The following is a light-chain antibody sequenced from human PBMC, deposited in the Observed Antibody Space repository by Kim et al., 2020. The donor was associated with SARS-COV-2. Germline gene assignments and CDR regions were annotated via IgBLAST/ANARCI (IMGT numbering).Light chain of an antibody. CDR1: TGAVTSGHF. CDR2: DTT. CDR3: MLSYNGPSV. Sequence: QAVVTQEPSLTVSPGGTVTLTCASNTGAVTSGHFPFWIQQKPGQAPRTLIFDTTNKHSWTPARFSGSLLGDKAALTLSGAHPEDEADYYCMLSYNGPSVFGGGTQLTVL. J-gene: IGLJ3*02. V-gene: IGLV7-46*01.